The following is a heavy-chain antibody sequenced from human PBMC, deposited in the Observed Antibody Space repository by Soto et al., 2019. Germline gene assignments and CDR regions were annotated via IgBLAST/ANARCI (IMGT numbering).Heavy chain of an antibody. J-gene: IGHJ6*02. CDR2: ISGSGGST. CDR1: GFTFSDYA. V-gene: IGHV3-23*01. Sequence: GGSLRLSCVASGFTFSDYAMAWVRQSPGKGLEWVSSISGSGGSTYYADSVKGRFTISRDNSKNTVFLQMNSLRAEDTAVYYCAKDHGMDVWGQGATVTVS. CDR3: AKDHGMDV.